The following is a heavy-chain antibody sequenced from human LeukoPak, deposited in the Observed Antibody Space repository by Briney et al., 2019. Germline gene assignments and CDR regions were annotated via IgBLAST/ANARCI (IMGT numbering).Heavy chain of an antibody. CDR2: INSDGSST. CDR1: GFTFSSYW. D-gene: IGHD2-2*01. V-gene: IGHV3-74*01. Sequence: GGSLRLSCAASGFTFSSYWMHWVRQAPGEGLVWVSRINSDGSSTSYADSVKGRFTISRDNAKNTLYLQMNSLRAEDTAVYYCARDDVPAAPLKFDRWGQGTLVTVSS. CDR3: ARDDVPAAPLKFDR. J-gene: IGHJ5*02.